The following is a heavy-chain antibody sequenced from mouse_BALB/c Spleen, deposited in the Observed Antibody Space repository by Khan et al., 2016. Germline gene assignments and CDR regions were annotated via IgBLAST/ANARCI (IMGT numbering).Heavy chain of an antibody. D-gene: IGHD1-1*01. CDR1: GYTFTSYW. CDR2: IYPGDGDT. J-gene: IGHJ2*01. V-gene: IGHV1-87*01. Sequence: QVQLQQSGAELARPGASVKLSCKASGYTFTSYWMQWVKQRPGQGLEWIGAIYPGDGDTRYTQKFKGKATLTAAQSSGAADMQLSSVASDDAAVYYCASYYGSSYDYFDYWGQGTTLTVSS. CDR3: ASYYGSSYDYFDY.